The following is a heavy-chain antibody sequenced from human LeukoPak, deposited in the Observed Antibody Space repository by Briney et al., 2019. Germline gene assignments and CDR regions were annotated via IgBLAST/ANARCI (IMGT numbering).Heavy chain of an antibody. CDR1: GGSLYGYV. Sequence: SETLSLTCAVHGGSLYGYVWMWIRQPPGRGLEWIGEIHDSGTTYYSPSVRSRVTISIDTSKNQFSLNLSSVTAADTAVYYCARDRVGGNRRDDSSIWAQGTLVTVSS. CDR2: IHDSGTT. D-gene: IGHD1/OR15-1a*01. V-gene: IGHV4-34*01. CDR3: ARDRVGGNRRDDSSI. J-gene: IGHJ3*02.